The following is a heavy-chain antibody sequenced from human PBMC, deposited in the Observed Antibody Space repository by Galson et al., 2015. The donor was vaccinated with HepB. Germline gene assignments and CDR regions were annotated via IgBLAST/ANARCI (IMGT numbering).Heavy chain of an antibody. CDR2: INTNTGNP. CDR1: GYTFTSYA. Sequence: SVKVSCKASGYTFTSYAMNWVRQAPGQGLEWMGWINTNTGNPTYAQGFTGRFVLSLDTSVSTAYLQISSLKAEDTAVYYCARVLVGAHDAFDIWGQGTMVTVSS. CDR3: ARVLVGAHDAFDI. D-gene: IGHD1-26*01. V-gene: IGHV7-4-1*02. J-gene: IGHJ3*02.